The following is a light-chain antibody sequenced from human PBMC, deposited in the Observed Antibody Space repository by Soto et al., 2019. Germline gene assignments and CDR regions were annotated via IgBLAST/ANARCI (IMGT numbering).Light chain of an antibody. CDR1: QSISSW. CDR2: DAS. Sequence: DIQMTQSPSTLSASVGDRVTITCRASQSISSWLAWYQQKPGKAPKLLIYDASSLESGVPSRFSGSGSGTEFTLTISSLQPDDFAPYYCQQYNSYPWTFGQGNKVEIK. CDR3: QQYNSYPWT. V-gene: IGKV1-5*01. J-gene: IGKJ1*01.